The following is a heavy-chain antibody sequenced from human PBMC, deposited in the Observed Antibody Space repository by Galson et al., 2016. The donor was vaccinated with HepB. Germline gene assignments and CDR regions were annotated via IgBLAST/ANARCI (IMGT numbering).Heavy chain of an antibody. CDR2: ISWNSGTK. CDR1: GFTFDDYA. J-gene: IGHJ4*02. V-gene: IGHV3-9*01. CDR3: AKVGDGDNAYYFDY. D-gene: IGHD5-24*01. Sequence: SLRLSCAGSGFTFDDYAMHWVRQAPGKGLEWVSGISWNSGTKDYADSVRGRFAISRDNAKSSLYLQMNSLRAEDTALYYCAKVGDGDNAYYFDYWGPGTLVTVSS.